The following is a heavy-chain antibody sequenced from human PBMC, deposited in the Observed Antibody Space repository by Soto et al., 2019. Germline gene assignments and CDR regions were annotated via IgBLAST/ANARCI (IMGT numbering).Heavy chain of an antibody. V-gene: IGHV3-33*01. D-gene: IGHD1-26*01. Sequence: GGSLRLSFPASEFPFVSYGMNWVRQAPGKGLEWVAIRWYDGSKKYYADSVRGRFTISRDNSKNTLYLQMNSLSGEDTAIYYCARGIVGLYHLEYWVRGTQVTLCS. CDR2: RWYDGSKK. J-gene: IGHJ4*02. CDR3: ARGIVGLYHLEY. CDR1: EFPFVSYG.